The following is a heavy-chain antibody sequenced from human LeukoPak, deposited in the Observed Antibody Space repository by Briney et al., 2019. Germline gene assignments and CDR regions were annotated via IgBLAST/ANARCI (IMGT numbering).Heavy chain of an antibody. D-gene: IGHD3-10*01. CDR1: GGSFSGYY. CDR3: ARAYGSGSYYNSSFDY. V-gene: IGHV4-34*01. Sequence: SETLSLTCAVYGGSFSGYYWSWIRQPPGTGLEWIGEINHSGSTNYNPSLKSRVTISVDTSKNQFSLKLSSVTAADTAVYYCARAYGSGSYYNSSFDYWGQGTLVTVSS. J-gene: IGHJ4*02. CDR2: INHSGST.